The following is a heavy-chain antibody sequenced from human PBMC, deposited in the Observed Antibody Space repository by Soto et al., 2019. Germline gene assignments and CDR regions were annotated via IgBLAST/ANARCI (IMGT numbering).Heavy chain of an antibody. D-gene: IGHD3-9*01. Sequence: QVQLVQSGAEVKKPGASVKVSCKASGYTFTSYGISWVRQAPGQGLEWMGWISGYNGNTNYAQKLQGRVTMTTDTSTSTAYMELRSLRSDDTAVYYCARDLIDSARRGKRPVNWFDPWGQGTLVTVSS. CDR3: ARDLIDSARRGKRPVNWFDP. CDR2: ISGYNGNT. J-gene: IGHJ5*02. CDR1: GYTFTSYG. V-gene: IGHV1-18*01.